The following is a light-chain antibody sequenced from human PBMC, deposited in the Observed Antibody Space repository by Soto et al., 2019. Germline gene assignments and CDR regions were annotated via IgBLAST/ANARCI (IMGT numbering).Light chain of an antibody. CDR3: ATWDDSLNGVV. V-gene: IGLV1-44*01. CDR2: SNN. J-gene: IGLJ2*01. CDR1: SFNVGGNT. Sequence: QSALTQPTSASGTPGQRVTISCSGSSFNVGGNTVNWYQQVTGTAPKFLINSNNQRPSGVPDRFSGSKSGTSASLAISGLQSEDEADYYCATWDDSLNGVVFGGGTKVTVL.